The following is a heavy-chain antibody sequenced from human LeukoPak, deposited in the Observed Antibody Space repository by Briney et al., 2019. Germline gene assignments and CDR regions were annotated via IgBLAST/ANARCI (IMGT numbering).Heavy chain of an antibody. D-gene: IGHD3-10*01. CDR2: ISGSGTAT. CDR1: GFTFSSYA. V-gene: IGHV3-23*01. J-gene: IGHJ4*02. CDR3: AKASGDLLLWFGELFDY. Sequence: PGGSLRLSCAASGFTFSSYAMSWVRQAPGKGLQWVSAISGSGTATYYADSVKGRFTISRDNSKNSLYLQMNSLRTEDTASYYCAKASGDLLLWFGELFDYWGQGTLVTVSS.